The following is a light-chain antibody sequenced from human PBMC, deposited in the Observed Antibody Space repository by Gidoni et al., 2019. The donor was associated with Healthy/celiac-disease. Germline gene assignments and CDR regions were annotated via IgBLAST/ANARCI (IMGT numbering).Light chain of an antibody. CDR1: HSISSA. V-gene: IGKV1-13*02. CDR3: QQFNSYPRLT. Sequence: AIQLTQSPSSLSASVGDRVTITCLASHSISSALAWYQQKPGTAPKLLIYDACSLESGVPSRFSGSGSGTDLTLTISSLQPEDFATYYCQQFNSYPRLTFGGGTKVEIK. CDR2: DAC. J-gene: IGKJ4*01.